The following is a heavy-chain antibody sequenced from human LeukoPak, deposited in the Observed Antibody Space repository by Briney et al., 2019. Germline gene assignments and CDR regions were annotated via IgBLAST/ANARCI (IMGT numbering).Heavy chain of an antibody. J-gene: IGHJ6*03. V-gene: IGHV4-39*07. Sequence: PSETLSLTCTVSGGSISSSSDHWGWVRQPPGKGLEWIGSMFYSGNTHYNPSLRSRVTISVDTSKNQFSLKLSSVTAADTAVYYCARGDYYDSSGYYYYYYMDVWGKGTTVTISS. CDR2: MFYSGNT. CDR3: ARGDYYDSSGYYYYYYMDV. CDR1: GGSISSSSDH. D-gene: IGHD3-22*01.